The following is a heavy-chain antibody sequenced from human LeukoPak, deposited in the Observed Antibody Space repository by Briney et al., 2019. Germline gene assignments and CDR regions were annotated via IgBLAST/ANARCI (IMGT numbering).Heavy chain of an antibody. V-gene: IGHV1-3*01. CDR3: ARNVGSGSYSLGYFDY. J-gene: IGHJ4*02. CDR2: INAGNGNT. D-gene: IGHD3-10*01. Sequence: ASVKVSCKASGYTFTSYAMHWVRQAPGQRLEWMGWINAGNGNTEYSQKFQGRVTITRDTSASTAYMELSSLRSEDTAVYYCARNVGSGSYSLGYFDYWGQGTLVTVSS. CDR1: GYTFTSYA.